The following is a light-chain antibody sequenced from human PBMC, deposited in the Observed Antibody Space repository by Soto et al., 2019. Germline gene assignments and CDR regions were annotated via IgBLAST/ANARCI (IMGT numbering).Light chain of an antibody. CDR3: QQRSNLVT. CDR1: QSVSTS. CDR2: DAS. V-gene: IGKV3-11*01. J-gene: IGKJ4*01. Sequence: EIVLTQSPATRSLSPGERATLSCKASQSVSTSLAWYQQKPGQAPRLLIYDASKRATGIPARFSGSGSGTVFTLTINSLEPEDFAVYYCQQRSNLVTFGGGTKVEIK.